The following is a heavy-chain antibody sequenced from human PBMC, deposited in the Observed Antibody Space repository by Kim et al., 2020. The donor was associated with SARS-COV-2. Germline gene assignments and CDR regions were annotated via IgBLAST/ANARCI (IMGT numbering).Heavy chain of an antibody. CDR3: ARGYYYGSGPFDY. V-gene: IGHV4-31*03. CDR1: GGSISSGGYY. CDR2: IYYSGST. J-gene: IGHJ4*02. D-gene: IGHD3-10*01. Sequence: SETLSLTCTVSGGSISSGGYYWSWIRQHPGKGLEWIGYIYYSGSTYYNPSLKSRVTISVDTSKNQFSLKLSSVTAADTAVYYCARGYYYGSGPFDYWGQGTLVTVSS.